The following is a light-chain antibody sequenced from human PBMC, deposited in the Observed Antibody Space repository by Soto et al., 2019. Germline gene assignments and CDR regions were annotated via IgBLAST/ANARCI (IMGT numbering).Light chain of an antibody. V-gene: IGLV1-40*01. CDR1: SSNIGAGSD. CDR2: GNI. J-gene: IGLJ2*01. CDR3: QSYDSSLTVV. Sequence: QSVLTQPPSVSGAPGQRVTISCTGSSSNIGAGSDVHWYQQVPGTAPKLLIYGNINRPSGVPDRFSGSKSGTSASLAITGLQADDEADYYCQSYDSSLTVVFGGGTKLTVL.